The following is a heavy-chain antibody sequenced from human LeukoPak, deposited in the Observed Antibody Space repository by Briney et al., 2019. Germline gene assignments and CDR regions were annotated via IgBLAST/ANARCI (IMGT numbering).Heavy chain of an antibody. CDR2: ISSSSSYI. V-gene: IGHV3-21*01. D-gene: IGHD3-10*01. CDR1: GFTFSSYS. CDR3: ARGITMVRNYFDY. Sequence: GGSLRLSCAASGFTFSSYSTNWVRQAPGKGLEWVSSISSSSSYIYYADLVKGRFTISRDNAKNSLYLQMNSLRAEDTAVYYCARGITMVRNYFDYWGQGTLVTVSS. J-gene: IGHJ4*02.